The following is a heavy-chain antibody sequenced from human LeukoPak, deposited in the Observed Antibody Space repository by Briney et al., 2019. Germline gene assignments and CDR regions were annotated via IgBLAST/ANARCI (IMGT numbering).Heavy chain of an antibody. Sequence: GGSLRLSCTASGFTFGDYVMSWVRQAPGKGLEWVGFIRSKAYGGTTEYAASVKGRFTISRDDSKSIAYLQMNSLKTEDTAVYYCTRDGIQLWFPFDYWGQGTLVTVSS. CDR3: TRDGIQLWFPFDY. V-gene: IGHV3-49*04. CDR1: GFTFGDYV. J-gene: IGHJ4*02. D-gene: IGHD5-18*01. CDR2: IRSKAYGGTT.